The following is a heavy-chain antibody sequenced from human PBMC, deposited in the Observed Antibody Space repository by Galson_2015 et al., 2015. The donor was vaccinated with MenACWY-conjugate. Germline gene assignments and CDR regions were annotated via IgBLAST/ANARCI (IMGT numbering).Heavy chain of an antibody. CDR3: ARGADILTGSYYYYGMDV. J-gene: IGHJ6*02. CDR2: ISSSSSYK. V-gene: IGHV3-21*01. D-gene: IGHD3-9*01. CDR1: GFTFSNNA. Sequence: SLRLSCAASGFTFSNNAMNWVRQAPGKGLEWVPSISSSSSYKYYADSVKGRFTISRDNAKNSLYPQMNSLRAEDTAVYYCARGADILTGSYYYYGMDVWGQGTTVTVSS.